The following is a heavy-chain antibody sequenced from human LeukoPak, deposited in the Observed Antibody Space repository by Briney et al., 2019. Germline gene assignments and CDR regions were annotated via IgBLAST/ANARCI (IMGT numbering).Heavy chain of an antibody. CDR3: AKDGVWQSYYFDY. CDR2: ISDSAGHT. Sequence: GGSLRLSCAASGFTFSSYAMTWVRQAPGKGLEWVSSISDSAGHTYYADSVRGRFTITRDNSKNTVFLQMNSLRAEDTAVYYCAKDGVWQSYYFDYWGQGTLVTVSS. V-gene: IGHV3-23*01. CDR1: GFTFSSYA. D-gene: IGHD6-19*01. J-gene: IGHJ4*02.